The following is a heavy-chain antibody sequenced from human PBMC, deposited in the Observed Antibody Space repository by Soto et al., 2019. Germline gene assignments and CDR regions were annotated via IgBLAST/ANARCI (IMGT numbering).Heavy chain of an antibody. CDR1: GFTFRSFG. J-gene: IGHJ4*02. Sequence: PGGSLRLSCAASGFTFRSFGMDWVRHAPGKGLEWVSTISGSGANTYYADSVKGRFTISRDNSSNMLYLQMNSLRAEDTAVYYCAKDGAESYYDSSGYFYWGQGTPVTVSS. D-gene: IGHD3-22*01. CDR3: AKDGAESYYDSSGYFY. CDR2: ISGSGANT. V-gene: IGHV3-23*01.